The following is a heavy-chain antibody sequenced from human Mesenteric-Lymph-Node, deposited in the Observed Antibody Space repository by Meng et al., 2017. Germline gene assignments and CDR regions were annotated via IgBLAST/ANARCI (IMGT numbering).Heavy chain of an antibody. V-gene: IGHV6-1*01. CDR2: TYYRSKWYN. CDR1: GDRVSSNSAA. J-gene: IGHJ4*02. CDR3: ARDSSSSAYSPFDY. Sequence: QAQLQPPGPGLVKPSPTLSLPCAIPGDRVSSNSAAWNWIRQSPSRGLEWLGRTYYRSKWYNDYAVSVKSRITINPDTSKNQFSLQLNSVTPEDTAVYYCARDSSSSAYSPFDYWGQGTLVTVSS. D-gene: IGHD3-22*01.